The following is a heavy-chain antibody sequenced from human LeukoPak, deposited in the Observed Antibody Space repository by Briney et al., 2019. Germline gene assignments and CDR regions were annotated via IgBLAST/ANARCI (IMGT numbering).Heavy chain of an antibody. V-gene: IGHV1-8*01. CDR2: MNPNSGNT. CDR1: GYTFTSYD. D-gene: IGHD3-16*02. Sequence: ASVKVSCKASGYTFTSYDINWVRQATGQGLEWMGWMNPNSGNTGSAQRFQGRVTMTRDTSISTAYMELSSLRSEDTAVYYCARGPLVRLPSSFDPWGQGALVTVSS. J-gene: IGHJ5*02. CDR3: ARGPLVRLPSSFDP.